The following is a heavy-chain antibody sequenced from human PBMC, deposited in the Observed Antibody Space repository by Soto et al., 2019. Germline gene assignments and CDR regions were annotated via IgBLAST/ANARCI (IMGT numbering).Heavy chain of an antibody. CDR2: ISGGGGST. J-gene: IGHJ4*02. CDR3: AKDRAPYYYDSSGLDQ. D-gene: IGHD3-22*01. CDR1: GLTFSSYA. Sequence: GGSLRLSCAASGLTFSSYAMSWARQATRKGLEWVSAISGGGGSTYYADSVKGRFTISRDNSKNTLYLQMNSLRAEDTAVYYCAKDRAPYYYDSSGLDQWGQGPLVTVSS. V-gene: IGHV3-23*01.